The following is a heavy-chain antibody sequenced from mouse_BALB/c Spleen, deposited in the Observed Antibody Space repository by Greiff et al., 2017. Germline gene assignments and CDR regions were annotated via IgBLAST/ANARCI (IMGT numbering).Heavy chain of an antibody. V-gene: IGHV5-6-2*01. CDR2: INSNGGST. D-gene: IGHD1-2*01. Sequence: EVQLVESGGGLVQPGGSLKLSCAASGFTFSSYYMSWVRQTPEKRLEWVAAINSNGGSTYYPDTVKGRFTISRDNAKNTLYLQMSSLKSEDTALYYCARQITTSTDAMDYWGQGTSVTVSS. J-gene: IGHJ4*01. CDR3: ARQITTSTDAMDY. CDR1: GFTFSSYY.